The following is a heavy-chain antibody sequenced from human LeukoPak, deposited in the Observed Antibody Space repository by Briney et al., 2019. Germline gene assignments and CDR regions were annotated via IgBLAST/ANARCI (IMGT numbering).Heavy chain of an antibody. D-gene: IGHD3-16*01. CDR2: IYYSGST. CDR1: GGSISSSSYY. CDR3: ARGGGGAFDI. J-gene: IGHJ3*02. V-gene: IGHV4-61*05. Sequence: PSETLSLTCTVSGGSISSSSYYWGWIRQPPGKGLEWIGYIYYSGSTNYNPSLKSRVTISVDTSKNQFSLKLSSVTAADTAVYYCARGGGGAFDIWGQGTMVTVSS.